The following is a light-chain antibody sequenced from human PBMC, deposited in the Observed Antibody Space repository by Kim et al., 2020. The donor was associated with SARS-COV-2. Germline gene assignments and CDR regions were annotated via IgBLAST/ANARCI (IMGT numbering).Light chain of an antibody. CDR3: QTWDSTSVV. Sequence: SYELTQPPSMSVSPGQTASITCSGDKLGDKYACWYQQKPGQSPVLVIYQDTKRPSGIPERFSGSNSGNTATLTISGIQAMDEADYYCQTWDSTSVVFGGGTQLTVL. CDR2: QDT. V-gene: IGLV3-1*01. CDR1: KLGDKY. J-gene: IGLJ2*01.